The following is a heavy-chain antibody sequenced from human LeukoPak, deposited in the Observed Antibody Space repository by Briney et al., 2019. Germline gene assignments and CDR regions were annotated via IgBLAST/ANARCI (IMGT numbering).Heavy chain of an antibody. D-gene: IGHD3-22*01. V-gene: IGHV4-61*02. J-gene: IGHJ2*01. CDR3: ARELSHYDSLSYFDL. CDR2: IYSSGST. CDR1: GGSISSGSYY. Sequence: SETLSLTCTVSGGSISSGSYYWSWIRQPAGKGLEWIGRIYSSGSTNYNPSLKSRVTISVDTSKNQFSLKLSSVTAADTAVYYCARELSHYDSLSYFDLWGRGTLVTVSS.